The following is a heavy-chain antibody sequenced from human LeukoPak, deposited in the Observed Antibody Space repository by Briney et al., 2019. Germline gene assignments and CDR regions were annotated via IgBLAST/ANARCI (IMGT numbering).Heavy chain of an antibody. D-gene: IGHD6-13*01. CDR3: AKIQQLARNYFDY. Sequence: GGSLRLSCAASGFTFSSYAMSWVRQAPGKGLEWVSGISGSGGSTYYADSVKGRFTISRDNSKNTLYLQMNSLRPEDTAVYYCAKIQQLARNYFDYWGQGTLVTVSS. J-gene: IGHJ4*02. CDR1: GFTFSSYA. CDR2: ISGSGGST. V-gene: IGHV3-23*01.